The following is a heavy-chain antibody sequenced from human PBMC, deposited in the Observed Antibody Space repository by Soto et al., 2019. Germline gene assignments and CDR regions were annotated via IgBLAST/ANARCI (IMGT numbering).Heavy chain of an antibody. CDR3: ARVYGDCFDY. V-gene: IGHV4-4*02. CDR2: VYDTGDT. Sequence: SETLSLTCSVSGASISNTKWWSWVRQPPGKGLEWIAEVYDTGDTNYNPSLRSRVTLSVDTSKNQFSLKLSSVTAADTAVYYCARVYGDCFDYWGQGTLVTVSS. J-gene: IGHJ4*02. D-gene: IGHD4-17*01. CDR1: GASISNTKW.